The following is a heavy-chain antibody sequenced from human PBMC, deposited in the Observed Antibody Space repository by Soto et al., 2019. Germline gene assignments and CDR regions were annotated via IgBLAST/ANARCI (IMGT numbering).Heavy chain of an antibody. CDR2: ISSSSSTI. Sequence: EVQLVESGGGLVQPGGSLRLSCAASGFTFSSYSMNWVRQAPGKGLEWVSYISSSSSTIYYADSVKGRFTISRDNAKNSLYLQMSSLRDEDTAVYYCARGGLAYCGGDCSLRMDVWGQGTTVTVSS. CDR3: ARGGLAYCGGDCSLRMDV. D-gene: IGHD2-21*02. V-gene: IGHV3-48*02. CDR1: GFTFSSYS. J-gene: IGHJ6*02.